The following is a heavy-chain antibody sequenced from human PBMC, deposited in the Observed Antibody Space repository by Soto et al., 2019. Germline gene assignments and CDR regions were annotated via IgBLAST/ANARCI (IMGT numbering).Heavy chain of an antibody. D-gene: IGHD6-19*01. CDR3: AKSRGKQWLENYFYYPGMDV. Sequence: QVQLVESGGGVVRPGRSLRLSCAASGFTFSSYGMHWVSQAPGKGLEWVAVISYDGSNKYYADSVKGRFTISRENSKNTLYMQMTSLRAKDTAVYYCAKSRGKQWLENYFYYPGMDVWGQGTTVTVSS. V-gene: IGHV3-30*18. J-gene: IGHJ6*02. CDR1: GFTFSSYG. CDR2: ISYDGSNK.